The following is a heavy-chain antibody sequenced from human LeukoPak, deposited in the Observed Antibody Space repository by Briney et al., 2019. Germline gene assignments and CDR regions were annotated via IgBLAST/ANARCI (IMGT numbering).Heavy chain of an antibody. CDR2: IIPIFGTA. CDR3: ARDRIAAARMDV. J-gene: IGHJ6*02. V-gene: IGHV1-69*13. Sequence: SVTVSCKASGGTFSSYAISWVRQAPGQGLEWMGGIIPIFGTANYAQKFQGRVTITADESTSTAYMELGSLRSEDTAVYYCARDRIAAARMDVWGQGTTVTVSS. CDR1: GGTFSSYA. D-gene: IGHD6-13*01.